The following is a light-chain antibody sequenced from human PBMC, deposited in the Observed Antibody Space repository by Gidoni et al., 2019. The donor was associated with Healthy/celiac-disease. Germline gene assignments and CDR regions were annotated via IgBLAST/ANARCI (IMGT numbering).Light chain of an antibody. V-gene: IGKV1-39*01. CDR2: AAS. CDR3: QQTYSTPPLT. Sequence: DIQMTQSPSSLSASGGDRVTITCRASQSISSYLNWYQQKPGKAPKLLIYAASSLQSGVPSRFSGSGSGTDVTLTISSLQPEDFATYYCQQTYSTPPLTFGGGTKVEIK. CDR1: QSISSY. J-gene: IGKJ4*01.